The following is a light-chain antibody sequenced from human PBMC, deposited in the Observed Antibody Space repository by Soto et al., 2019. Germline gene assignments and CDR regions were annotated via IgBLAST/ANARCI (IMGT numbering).Light chain of an antibody. Sequence: DIVMTQSPDLLAVSLGERATIKCRSSQSVLHSSNGNNYLSWYQQKPGQPPKLLIYWSSTRESGVPDRVSGSESGTDFTRTVNSLQAEDAAVYYCQQYKSLPFTFGRGNKVHL. CDR2: WSS. J-gene: IGKJ3*01. V-gene: IGKV4-1*01. CDR1: QSVLHSSNGNNY. CDR3: QQYKSLPFT.